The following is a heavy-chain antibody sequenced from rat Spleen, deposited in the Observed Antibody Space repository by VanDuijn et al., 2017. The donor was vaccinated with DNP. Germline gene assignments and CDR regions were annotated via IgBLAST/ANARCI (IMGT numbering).Heavy chain of an antibody. V-gene: IGHV5-46*01. CDR1: GFTFSSFP. Sequence: EVQLVESGGGLVQPGRSMKLSCAASGFTFSSFPVAWVRQAPTMGLEWVAAISTSGGSIYYRDSVKGRFTISRDNAKSTLYLQMDSLRSEETANYYCATHQGVRIITPYNWFAYWGQGTLVTVSS. J-gene: IGHJ3*01. CDR2: ISTSGGSI. CDR3: ATHQGVRIITPYNWFAY. D-gene: IGHD1-6*01.